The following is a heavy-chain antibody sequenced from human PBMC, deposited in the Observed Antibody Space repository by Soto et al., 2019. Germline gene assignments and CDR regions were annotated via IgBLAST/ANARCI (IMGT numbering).Heavy chain of an antibody. D-gene: IGHD3-22*01. V-gene: IGHV4-30-2*01. J-gene: IGHJ3*02. CDR2: IYQSGST. CDR3: ARERLFYDSDGFSWDDAFDI. CDR1: GGSLSSSAYS. Sequence: QMHLQESGSGLVKPSQTLSLTCAVSGGSLSSSAYSWSWIRQPPGKGLEWIGFIYQSGSTYYNPSLKSRVTMSLDRPKNQFSLNLSSVTAADTAVYYCARERLFYDSDGFSWDDAFDIWGQGTMVTVSS.